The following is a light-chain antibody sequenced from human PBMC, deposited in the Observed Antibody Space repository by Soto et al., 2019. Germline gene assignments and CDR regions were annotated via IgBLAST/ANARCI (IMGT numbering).Light chain of an antibody. CDR1: QSVSSY. J-gene: IGKJ4*01. V-gene: IGKV3-11*01. CDR3: QQYNDWPPAT. Sequence: EIVLTQSPSTLSLSPGERATLSCRASQSVSSYLAWYQQKPGQAPRLLIYDASNRATGIPARFSGSGSGTEFTLTISSLQSEDFALYYCQQYNDWPPATFGGGTKVDIK. CDR2: DAS.